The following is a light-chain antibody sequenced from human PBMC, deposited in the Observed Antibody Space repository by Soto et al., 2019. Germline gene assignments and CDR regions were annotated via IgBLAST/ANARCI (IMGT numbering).Light chain of an antibody. CDR3: QQYNHWPWT. V-gene: IGKV3-15*01. CDR2: GAS. J-gene: IGKJ1*01. CDR1: QRISFN. Sequence: EVVMTQSPGTLSVSPGERATLSCRAGQRISFNLAWYQLKPGQVPRLLIYGASTRATGVPARFSGSGSGTEFTLTISSLQSEDVVVYYCQQYNHWPWTFGQGTTVEIK.